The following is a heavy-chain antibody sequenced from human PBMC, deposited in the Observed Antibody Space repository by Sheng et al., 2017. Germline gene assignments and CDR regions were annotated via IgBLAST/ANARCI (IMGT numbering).Heavy chain of an antibody. V-gene: IGHV3-53*01. CDR1: GFTVSSNY. CDR2: IYSGDSA. CDR3: ARDRGSYPGGGYFDY. J-gene: IGHJ4*02. Sequence: EVQLVQSGGGLLQPGGSLRLSCAASGFTVSSNYMTWVRQAPGKGLEWVSVIYSGDSAYYADSVKGRFTISRDNSKNTLYLQINSLRDEDTAIYYCARDRGSYPGGGYFDYWGQGTLVTVSS. D-gene: IGHD3-16*01.